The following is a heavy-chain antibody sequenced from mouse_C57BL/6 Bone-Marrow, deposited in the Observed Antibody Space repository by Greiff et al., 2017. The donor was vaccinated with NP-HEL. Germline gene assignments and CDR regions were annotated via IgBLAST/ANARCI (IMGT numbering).Heavy chain of an antibody. V-gene: IGHV5-9*01. J-gene: IGHJ2*01. CDR1: GFTFSSYT. D-gene: IGHD1-1*01. CDR2: ISGGGGNT. Sequence: EVHLVESGGGLVKPGGSLKLSCAASGFTFSSYTMSWVRQTPEKRLEWVATISGGGGNTYYPDSVKGRFTISRDNAKNTLYLQMSSLRSEDTALYYCARHDYGSSLDYWGQGTTLTVSS. CDR3: ARHDYGSSLDY.